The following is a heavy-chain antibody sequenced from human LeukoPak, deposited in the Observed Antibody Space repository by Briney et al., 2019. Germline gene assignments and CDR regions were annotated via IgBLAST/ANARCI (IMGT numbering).Heavy chain of an antibody. V-gene: IGHV4-34*01. CDR2: INHSGST. CDR1: GGSFSGYY. Sequence: SETLSLTCAVYGGSFSGYYWSWIRQPPGKGLEWIGEINHSGSTNYNPSLKSRVTISVDTSKNQFSLKVSSVAAADTAVYYCARRSSSGSVQYDYWGQGTLVTVSS. J-gene: IGHJ4*02. CDR3: ARRSSSGSVQYDY. D-gene: IGHD1-26*01.